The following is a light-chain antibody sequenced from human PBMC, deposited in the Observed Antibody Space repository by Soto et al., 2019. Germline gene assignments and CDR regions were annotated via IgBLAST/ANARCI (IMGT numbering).Light chain of an antibody. CDR2: KAS. J-gene: IGKJ1*01. V-gene: IGKV1-5*03. CDR3: QQYNSYPRT. CDR1: QSISSW. Sequence: DIQMTQSPSTLSASVGDRVTITCRASQSISSWLAWYQQKPGKAPKLLIYKASSLESGVPSRYSGSGSGTEFNITISSLQPDDFATYDCQQYNSYPRTFGQGTKVEIK.